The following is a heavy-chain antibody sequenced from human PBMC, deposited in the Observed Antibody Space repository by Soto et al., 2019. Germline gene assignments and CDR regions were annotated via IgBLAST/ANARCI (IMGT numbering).Heavy chain of an antibody. D-gene: IGHD3-10*01. CDR3: SRENWFQDY. CDR1: GFTFTAYY. Sequence: VGSLSLSFEASGFTFTAYYMNWVRQAPGKGLEWVASINKDGSEHYYVDSVKGRFTISRDNAKNSLYLQMNSLRAGDTALYYCSRENWFQDYWGQGTLVTVSS. CDR2: INKDGSEH. J-gene: IGHJ4*02. V-gene: IGHV3-7*03.